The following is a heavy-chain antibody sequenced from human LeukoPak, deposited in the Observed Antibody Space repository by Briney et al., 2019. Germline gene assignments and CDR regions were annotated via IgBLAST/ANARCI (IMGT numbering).Heavy chain of an antibody. CDR3: ARDPYYYGSGIHDY. V-gene: IGHV3-23*01. Sequence: GGSLRLSCAASGFTFSSYAMSWVRQAPGKGLEWVSAISGSGGSTYYANSVKGRFTISRDNSKNTLYLQMNSLRAEDTAVYYCARDPYYYGSGIHDYWGQGTLVTVSS. CDR2: ISGSGGST. CDR1: GFTFSSYA. D-gene: IGHD3-10*01. J-gene: IGHJ4*02.